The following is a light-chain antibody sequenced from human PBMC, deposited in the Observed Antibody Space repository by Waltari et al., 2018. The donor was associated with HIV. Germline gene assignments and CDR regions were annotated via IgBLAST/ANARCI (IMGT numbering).Light chain of an antibody. CDR1: QSLFYTSNSRTY. J-gene: IGKJ5*01. V-gene: IGKV4-1*01. Sequence: IVMTQSPDSLAVSLGGRAPINCRSSQSLFYTSNSRTYLAWYQLKPGQPPKLLISWASTRESGVPDRFSGSGSGTAFALSISSLQAEDVAVYYCQQYYTPPITFGQGTRLEIK. CDR2: WAS. CDR3: QQYYTPPIT.